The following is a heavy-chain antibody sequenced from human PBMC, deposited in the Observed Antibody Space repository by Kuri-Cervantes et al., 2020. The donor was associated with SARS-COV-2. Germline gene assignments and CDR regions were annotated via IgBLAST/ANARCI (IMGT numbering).Heavy chain of an antibody. CDR3: AGVFPSPFDY. Sequence: SQTLSLTCAVYGGSFSGYYWSWIRQPPGKGLEWIGEINHSGSTNYNPSLKSRVTISVDTSKNQFSLKLSSVTAADTAVYYCAGVFPSPFDYRGQGTLVTVSS. J-gene: IGHJ4*02. V-gene: IGHV4-34*01. CDR1: GGSFSGYY. CDR2: INHSGST. D-gene: IGHD2-8*01.